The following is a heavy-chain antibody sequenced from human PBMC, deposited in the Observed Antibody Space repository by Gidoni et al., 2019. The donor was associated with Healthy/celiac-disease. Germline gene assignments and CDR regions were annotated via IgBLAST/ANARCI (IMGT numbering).Heavy chain of an antibody. CDR3: ARDLYYYDSSGYYAFDI. CDR2: IYSGGST. V-gene: IGHV3-53*01. J-gene: IGHJ3*02. CDR1: GFTVSRNY. Sequence: EVQLVESGGGLIQPGGSLRLSCAASGFTVSRNYMSWVRQAPGKGLEWVSVIYSGGSTYYADSVKGRFTISRDNSKNTLYLQMNSLRAEDTAVYYCARDLYYYDSSGYYAFDIWGQGTMVTVSS. D-gene: IGHD3-22*01.